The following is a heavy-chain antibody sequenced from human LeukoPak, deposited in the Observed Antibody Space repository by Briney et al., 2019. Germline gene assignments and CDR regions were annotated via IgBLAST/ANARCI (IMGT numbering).Heavy chain of an antibody. D-gene: IGHD4-17*01. CDR1: GGSISSYY. Sequence: LSLTCTVSGGSISSYYWSWIRQPPGKGLEWVALIWHDGSNKHYGDSVKGRFTISRDNSKNTLYLQMNNLRAEDTAVYYCARGTMTTLHGTDYWGQGTLVTVSS. V-gene: IGHV3-33*08. CDR3: ARGTMTTLHGTDY. CDR2: IWHDGSNK. J-gene: IGHJ4*02.